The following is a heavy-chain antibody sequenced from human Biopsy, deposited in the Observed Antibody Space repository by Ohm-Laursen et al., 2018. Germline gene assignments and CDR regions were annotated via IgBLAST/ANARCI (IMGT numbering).Heavy chain of an antibody. CDR2: IIPIVGIT. Sequence: GASVKVSCNVSGDTFSRSAFFWVRQAPGQGLVYLGRIIPIVGITNHAQTFQGRITLTADKSTFMVYMELSRLRPDDTAIYYCARGGSGSGYYGMDVWGQGATVGVSS. V-gene: IGHV1-69*04. J-gene: IGHJ6*02. CDR1: GDTFSRSA. D-gene: IGHD3-10*01. CDR3: ARGGSGSGYYGMDV.